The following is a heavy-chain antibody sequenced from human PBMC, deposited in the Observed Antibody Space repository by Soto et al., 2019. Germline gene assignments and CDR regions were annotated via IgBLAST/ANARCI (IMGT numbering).Heavy chain of an antibody. Sequence: SLRLSCAASGFTFSSYSMNWVRQAPGKGLEWVSSISSSSSYIYYADSVKGRFTISRDNARNSLYLQMNSLRAEDTAVYYCAGIVGATGGFDYWGQGTLVTVSS. V-gene: IGHV3-21*01. CDR1: GFTFSSYS. CDR2: ISSSSSYI. J-gene: IGHJ4*02. CDR3: AGIVGATGGFDY. D-gene: IGHD1-26*01.